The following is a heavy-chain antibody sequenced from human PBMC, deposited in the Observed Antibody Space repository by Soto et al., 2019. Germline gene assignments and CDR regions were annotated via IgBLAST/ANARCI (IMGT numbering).Heavy chain of an antibody. J-gene: IGHJ6*02. Sequence: GGSLRLSCAASGFTFSSYAMSWVRQAPGKGLEWVSAISGSGGSTYYADSVKGRFTISRDNSKNTLYLQMNSLRAEDTAVYYCAKARGIVGATNNYGYYGMDIWGQGTTVTVSS. V-gene: IGHV3-23*01. CDR3: AKARGIVGATNNYGYYGMDI. CDR1: GFTFSSYA. CDR2: ISGSGGST. D-gene: IGHD1-26*01.